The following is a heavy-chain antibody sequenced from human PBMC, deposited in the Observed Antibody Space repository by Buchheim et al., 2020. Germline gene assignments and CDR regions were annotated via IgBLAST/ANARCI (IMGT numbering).Heavy chain of an antibody. Sequence: QVQLQQWGAGLLKPSETLSLTCAVYGGSFSGYYWSWIRQPPGKGLEWIGEINHSGSTNYNPSLKSRVTISVDTSKNQLSLKLSSVTAADTAVYYCARGNPTRRYYYYYMDVWGKGTT. CDR1: GGSFSGYY. V-gene: IGHV4-34*01. J-gene: IGHJ6*03. CDR2: INHSGST. D-gene: IGHD1-26*01. CDR3: ARGNPTRRYYYYYMDV.